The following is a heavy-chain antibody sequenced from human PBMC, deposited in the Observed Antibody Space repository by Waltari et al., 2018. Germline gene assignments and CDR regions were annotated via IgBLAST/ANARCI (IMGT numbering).Heavy chain of an antibody. CDR2: IYSGGST. J-gene: IGHJ4*02. V-gene: IGHV3-53*01. CDR3: AKVDNVGLNNY. Sequence: EVQLVESGGDLIQPGGSLRLSCAASGFTVGNNFMGWVRQAPGKGVEWGSVIYSGGSTNYIDSVRGRFTISRDSSKNTLYLQMNSLRAEDTAVYYCAKVDNVGLNNYWGQGTLVTVSS. D-gene: IGHD1-1*01. CDR1: GFTVGNNF.